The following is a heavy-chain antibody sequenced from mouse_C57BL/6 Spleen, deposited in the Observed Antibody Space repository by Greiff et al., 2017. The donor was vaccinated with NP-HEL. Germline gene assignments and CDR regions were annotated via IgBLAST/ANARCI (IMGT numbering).Heavy chain of an antibody. CDR3: ARETYYSNYDAMDY. Sequence: VQLQQSGPELVKPGASVKISCKASGYSFTDYNMNWVKQSTGKSLEWIGVINPNYGTTSYNQKFKGKATLTVDQSSSTAYMQLNRLTSEDSAVYYCARETYYSNYDAMDYWGQGTSVTVSS. CDR1: GYSFTDYN. J-gene: IGHJ4*01. V-gene: IGHV1-39*01. CDR2: INPNYGTT. D-gene: IGHD2-5*01.